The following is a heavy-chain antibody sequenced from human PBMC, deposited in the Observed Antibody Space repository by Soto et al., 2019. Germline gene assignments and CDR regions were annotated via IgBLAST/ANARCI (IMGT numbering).Heavy chain of an antibody. Sequence: SETLSLTCTVSGGSISSYYWSWIRQPAGKGLEWIGRIYTSGSTNYNPSLKSRVTMSVDTSKNQFSLKLGSVTAADTAVYYCARGSYGGIAATSFYYYYGMDVWGQGTTVTVSS. D-gene: IGHD6-13*01. CDR2: IYTSGST. CDR3: ARGSYGGIAATSFYYYYGMDV. CDR1: GGSISSYY. V-gene: IGHV4-4*07. J-gene: IGHJ6*02.